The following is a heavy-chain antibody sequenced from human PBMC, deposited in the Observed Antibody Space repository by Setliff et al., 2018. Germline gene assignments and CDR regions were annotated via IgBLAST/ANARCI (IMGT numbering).Heavy chain of an antibody. J-gene: IGHJ4*02. D-gene: IGHD3-3*01. CDR3: RYWSGYYNNDY. CDR2: INDSGTT. V-gene: IGHV4-34*01. Sequence: SETLCLTCTVYGGSFSNYYWGWIRQSPGKGLEWIGEINDSGTTNYSPSLKSRVTISLDASTNQFSLKLRSVSAADTAVYYCRYWSGYYNNDYWGQGTLVTVSS. CDR1: GGSFSNYY.